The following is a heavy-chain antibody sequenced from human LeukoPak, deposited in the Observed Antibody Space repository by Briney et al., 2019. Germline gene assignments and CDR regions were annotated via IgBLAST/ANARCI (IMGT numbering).Heavy chain of an antibody. CDR1: GGSISSYY. CDR2: IYYSGST. J-gene: IGHJ4*02. Sequence: SETLSLTCTVSGGSISSYYWSWIRQPPGKGLEWIGYIYYSGSTNYNPSLKGRVTISVDTSKNQFSLKLSSVTAADTAVYYCARVVGDYFGGIYREYSFDYGGREPW. D-gene: IGHD3-16*02. V-gene: IGHV4-59*01. CDR3: ARVVGDYFGGIYREYSFDY.